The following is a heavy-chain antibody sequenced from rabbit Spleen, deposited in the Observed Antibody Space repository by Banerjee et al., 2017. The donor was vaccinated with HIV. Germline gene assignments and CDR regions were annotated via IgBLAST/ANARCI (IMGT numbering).Heavy chain of an antibody. D-gene: IGHD7-1*01. CDR2: IDPIFGRT. V-gene: IGHV1S47*01. CDR3: VRDLGYAGYAAYDYAYFNL. J-gene: IGHJ4*01. Sequence: QEQLVESGGGLVQPGGSLKLSCKASGFDFNSYGVTWVRQAPGKGLEWIGYIDPIFGRTYYANWVNGRFTISRHNAQNTLYLQLNSLTAADTATYFCVRDLGYAGYAAYDYAYFNLWGQGTLVTVS. CDR1: GFDFNSYG.